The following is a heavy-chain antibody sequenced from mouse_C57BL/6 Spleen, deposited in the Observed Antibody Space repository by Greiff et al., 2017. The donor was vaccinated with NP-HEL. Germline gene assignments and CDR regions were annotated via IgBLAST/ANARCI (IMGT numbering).Heavy chain of an antibody. CDR3: ARAGQGGYAMDY. V-gene: IGHV1-80*01. Sequence: VQLQQSGAELVKPGASVKISCKASGYAISSYRMNWVKQRPGKGLEWIGQIYTGDGDTNYNGTFQGKATLTADKSSSTAYMQLSCVTSEDTAVYFCARAGQGGYAMDYWGQGTSVTVSS. D-gene: IGHD3-3*01. CDR1: GYAISSYR. J-gene: IGHJ4*01. CDR2: IYTGDGDT.